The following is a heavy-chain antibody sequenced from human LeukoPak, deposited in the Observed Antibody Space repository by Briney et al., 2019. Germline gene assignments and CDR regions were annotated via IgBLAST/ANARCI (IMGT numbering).Heavy chain of an antibody. CDR3: AREGFHGSGSYYSNY. V-gene: IGHV1-18*01. CDR1: GDTFISYA. CDR2: ISAYNGNT. D-gene: IGHD3-10*01. Sequence: ASVKVSCKASGDTFISYAISCVRQAPGQGLEWMAWISAYNGNTNYEQKLQGRVTLTADTSTNTGYMELRSLRSDDTAVYYCAREGFHGSGSYYSNYWGQGTLVTVSS. J-gene: IGHJ4*02.